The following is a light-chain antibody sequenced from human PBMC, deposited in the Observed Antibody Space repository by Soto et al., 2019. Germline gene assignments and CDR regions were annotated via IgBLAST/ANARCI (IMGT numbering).Light chain of an antibody. CDR1: QSVGSTY. CDR2: CVS. Sequence: EIVLTQSPGTLPLSPGERATLSCRASQSVGSTYLAWYQQKPGQAPKLPIYCVSSRATGIPARISGSGSGTEFTITISRVEPEDFAVYYCEQYGTSPLSCGPGTKVDI. V-gene: IGKV3-20*01. J-gene: IGKJ3*01. CDR3: EQYGTSPLS.